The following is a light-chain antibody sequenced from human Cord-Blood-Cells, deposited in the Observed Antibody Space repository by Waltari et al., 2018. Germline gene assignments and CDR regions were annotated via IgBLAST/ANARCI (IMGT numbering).Light chain of an antibody. CDR1: QSISSY. J-gene: IGKJ4*01. V-gene: IGKV1-39*01. CDR3: QQSYSTPLT. Sequence: DIKMKKYPSYLSTSVGERVTITCRASQSISSYLNWYQQKPGKAPKLLIYAASSLQSGVPSRFSGSGSGTDFTLTISSLQPEDFATYYCQQSYSTPLTFGGGTKVEIK. CDR2: AAS.